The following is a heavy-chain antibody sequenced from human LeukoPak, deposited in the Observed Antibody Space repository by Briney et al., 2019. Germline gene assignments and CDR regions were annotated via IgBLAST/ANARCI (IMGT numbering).Heavy chain of an antibody. CDR3: ARDHVVPAAQRGDYYYYYYMDV. D-gene: IGHD2-2*01. J-gene: IGHJ6*03. Sequence: SETLSLTCTVSGGSISSGGYYWSWIRQPPGKGLEWIGYIYHSGSTYYNPSLKSRVTISVDRSKNQFSLKLSSVTAADTAVYYCARDHVVPAAQRGDYYYYYYMDVWGKGTTVTVSS. CDR1: GGSISSGGYY. CDR2: IYHSGST. V-gene: IGHV4-30-2*01.